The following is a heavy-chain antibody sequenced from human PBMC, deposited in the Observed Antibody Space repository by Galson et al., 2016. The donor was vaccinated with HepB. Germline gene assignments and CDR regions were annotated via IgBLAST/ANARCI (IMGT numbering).Heavy chain of an antibody. Sequence: SLRLSCAASGFSFSKYGMHWVRQAPGKGLEWVASISYDGSNEYYADSVKGRFTISRDNSFNTLYMQMNSLTTEDTALYYCAKWTWEVVIKYGMDVWGKGTTVTVSS. CDR3: AKWTWEVVIKYGMDV. CDR1: GFSFSKYG. J-gene: IGHJ6*04. V-gene: IGHV3-30*18. D-gene: IGHD3-22*01. CDR2: ISYDGSNE.